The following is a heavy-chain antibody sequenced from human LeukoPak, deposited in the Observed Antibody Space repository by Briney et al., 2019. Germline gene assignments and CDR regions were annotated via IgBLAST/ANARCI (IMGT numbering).Heavy chain of an antibody. D-gene: IGHD6-19*01. CDR3: AKDRAVAGILDY. V-gene: IGHV3-23*01. Sequence: PGGSLRLSCAASGFTLSSYWMSWVRQAPGKGLEWVSAISGSGGSTYYADSVKGRFTISRDNSKNTLYLQMNSLRAEDTAVYYCAKDRAVAGILDYWGQGTLVTVSS. CDR1: GFTLSSYW. CDR2: ISGSGGST. J-gene: IGHJ4*02.